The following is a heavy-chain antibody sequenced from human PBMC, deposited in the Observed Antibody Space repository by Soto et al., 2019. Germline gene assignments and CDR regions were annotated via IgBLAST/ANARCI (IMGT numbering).Heavy chain of an antibody. Sequence: GGSLRLSCAASGFTVSSNYMSWVRQAPGKGLDWVSVIYSGGSTYYADSVKGRFTISRDNSKNTLYLQMNSLRAEDTAVYYCARDREDYDILPGDYYYGMDVWGQGTTVTVSS. CDR1: GFTVSSNY. V-gene: IGHV3-53*01. D-gene: IGHD3-9*01. J-gene: IGHJ6*02. CDR3: ARDREDYDILPGDYYYGMDV. CDR2: IYSGGST.